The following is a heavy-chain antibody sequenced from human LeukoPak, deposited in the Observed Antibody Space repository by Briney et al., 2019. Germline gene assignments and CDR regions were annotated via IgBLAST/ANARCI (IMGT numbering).Heavy chain of an antibody. CDR1: GFTFSSYS. D-gene: IGHD2-21*01. Sequence: GGSLRLSCAASGFTFSSYSMTWVRQAPGKGLEWVSSISSSSSYIYYADSVKGRFTISRDNAKNSLYLQMNSLRAEDTAVYYCARAAGDPDAFDIWGQGTMVTVSS. CDR3: ARAAGDPDAFDI. V-gene: IGHV3-21*01. CDR2: ISSSSSYI. J-gene: IGHJ3*02.